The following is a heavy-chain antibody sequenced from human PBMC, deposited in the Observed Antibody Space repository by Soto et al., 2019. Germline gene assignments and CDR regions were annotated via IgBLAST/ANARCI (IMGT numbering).Heavy chain of an antibody. V-gene: IGHV1-69*12. CDR1: GGTFSSYA. CDR2: IIPIFGTA. CDR3: AVGDRSSFGYCYSMDV. D-gene: IGHD6-6*01. J-gene: IGHJ6*02. Sequence: QVQLVQSGAEVKKPGSSVKVSCKASGGTFSSYAISWVRQAPGQGLEWMGGIIPIFGTANYAQKFQGRVTITADESTSTVYIDLRSLRSEVTAVYYCAVGDRSSFGYCYSMDVWGQGTTVTVSS.